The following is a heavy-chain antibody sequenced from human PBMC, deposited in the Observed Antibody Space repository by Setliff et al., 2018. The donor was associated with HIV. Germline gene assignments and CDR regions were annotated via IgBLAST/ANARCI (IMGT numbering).Heavy chain of an antibody. D-gene: IGHD6-19*01. CDR2: IYTSGST. Sequence: PSETLSLTCTVSGGSISSGSYYWSWIRQPAGKGLEWIGRIYTSGSTNFSPSPKSRVTISVDTSKNQFSLKLRSVTAADTAVYYCARGSGWPTYFDSWGRGTLVTVSS. V-gene: IGHV4-61*02. J-gene: IGHJ4*02. CDR3: ARGSGWPTYFDS. CDR1: GGSISSGSYY.